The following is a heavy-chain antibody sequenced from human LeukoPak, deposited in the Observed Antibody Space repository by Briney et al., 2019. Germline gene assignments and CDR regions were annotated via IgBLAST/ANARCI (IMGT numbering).Heavy chain of an antibody. D-gene: IGHD6-13*01. CDR3: ARSALAAAGSFDP. CDR2: IYPGDSDT. CDR1: GYSFTNYW. Sequence: GESLKISCKGSGYSFTNYWIGWVRQMPGKGLEWMGIIYPGDSDTRYSPSFQGQVTISADKSISTTYLQWSSLKASDTAMYYCARSALAAAGSFDPWGQGTLVTVSS. V-gene: IGHV5-51*01. J-gene: IGHJ5*02.